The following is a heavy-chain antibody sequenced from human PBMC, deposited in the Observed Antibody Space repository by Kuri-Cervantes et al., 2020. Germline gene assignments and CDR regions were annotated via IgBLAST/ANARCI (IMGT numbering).Heavy chain of an antibody. CDR1: GFTFSSYG. Sequence: GESLKISCAASGFTFSSYGMHWVRQAPGKGLEWVAVISYDGSNKYYADSVKGRFTISRDNAKNSLYLQMNSLRAEDTAVYYCARDQGYSGYVSALGYWGQGTLVTVSS. D-gene: IGHD5-12*01. CDR2: ISYDGSNK. V-gene: IGHV3-30*03. J-gene: IGHJ4*02. CDR3: ARDQGYSGYVSALGY.